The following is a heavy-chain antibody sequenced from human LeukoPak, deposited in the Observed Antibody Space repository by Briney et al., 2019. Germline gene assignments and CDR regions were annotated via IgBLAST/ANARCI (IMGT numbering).Heavy chain of an antibody. CDR2: IGPIGVYT. Sequence: GGSLRLSCAASGFTFSSYWMHWVRQAPGKGLEFVSVIGPIGVYTYYANSVKGRFTISRDNSKSTVSLQMGSLRDEDMAVYYCARSPPGRTNWNYYDYWGRGTLVTVSS. CDR3: ARSPPGRTNWNYYDY. V-gene: IGHV3-64*01. J-gene: IGHJ4*02. D-gene: IGHD1-1*01. CDR1: GFTFSSYW.